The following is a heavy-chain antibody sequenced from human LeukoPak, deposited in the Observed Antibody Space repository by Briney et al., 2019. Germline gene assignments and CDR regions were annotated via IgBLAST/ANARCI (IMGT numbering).Heavy chain of an antibody. Sequence: GASVKVSCKASGYTFTGYYLHWVRQAPGQGLEFMGWINPNSGVTENAQRFQGKVTLTRDTSINTAYMELTRLTSDDTAIYYCASPIVGGTQGFDYWGQGSLVTVSS. D-gene: IGHD1-26*01. V-gene: IGHV1-2*02. J-gene: IGHJ4*02. CDR3: ASPIVGGTQGFDY. CDR1: GYTFTGYY. CDR2: INPNSGVT.